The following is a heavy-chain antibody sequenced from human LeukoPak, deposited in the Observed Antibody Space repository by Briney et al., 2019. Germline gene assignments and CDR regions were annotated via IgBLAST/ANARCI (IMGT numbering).Heavy chain of an antibody. D-gene: IGHD2-2*01. CDR2: INPSGGST. J-gene: IGHJ4*02. Sequence: GASVKVSCKASGYTFTSYYMHWVRQAPGQGVEWMGIINPSGGSTSYAQKFQGRVTMTRDTSTSTVYMELSSLRSEDTAVYYCARGHPRIPANQQYCSSTSCPRQPDYWGQGTLVTVSS. CDR1: GYTFTSYY. CDR3: ARGHPRIPANQQYCSSTSCPRQPDY. V-gene: IGHV1-46*01.